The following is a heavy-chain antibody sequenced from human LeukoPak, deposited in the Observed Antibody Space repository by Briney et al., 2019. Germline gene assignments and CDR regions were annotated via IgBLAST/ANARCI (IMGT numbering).Heavy chain of an antibody. CDR1: GYTFTGYY. J-gene: IGHJ6*03. V-gene: IGHV1-2*02. CDR3: ARSWDFYYYYMDV. D-gene: IGHD1-26*01. Sequence: GASVKVSCKASGYTFTGYYMHWVRQAPGQGLEWMGWINPNSGGTNYAQKFQGRVTMTRDTSISTAYMELSRLRSDDTAVYYCARSWDFYYYYMDVWGKGTTVTISS. CDR2: INPNSGGT.